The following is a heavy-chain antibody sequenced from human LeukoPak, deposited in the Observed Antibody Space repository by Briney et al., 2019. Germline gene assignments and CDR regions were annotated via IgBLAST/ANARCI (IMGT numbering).Heavy chain of an antibody. J-gene: IGHJ3*02. D-gene: IGHD6-19*01. V-gene: IGHV3-23*01. CDR3: AKGTSSGWDLDAFDI. CDR2: ISNSGST. CDR1: GFTFSSYA. Sequence: GGSLRLSRAASGFTFSSYAMSWVRQAPGKGLEWVSGISNSGSTYYADSVKGRFTISRDNSKNTLYLQMNSLRAEDTAVYYCAKGTSSGWDLDAFDIWGQGTMVTVSS.